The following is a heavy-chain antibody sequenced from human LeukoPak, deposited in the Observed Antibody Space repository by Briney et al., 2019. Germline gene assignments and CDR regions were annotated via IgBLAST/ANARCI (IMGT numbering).Heavy chain of an antibody. CDR2: INPNSGGT. J-gene: IGHJ4*02. D-gene: IGHD5-12*01. Sequence: ASVKVSCKASGYTFTGYYMHWVRQAPGQGLEWMGWINPNSGGTNYAQNFQNRVTMTRDTSISTAYMDLTRLRSDDTAVYYCAKGRSSGYVLAPLEDGGQGPVVTVSS. V-gene: IGHV1-2*02. CDR1: GYTFTGYY. CDR3: AKGRSSGYVLAPLED.